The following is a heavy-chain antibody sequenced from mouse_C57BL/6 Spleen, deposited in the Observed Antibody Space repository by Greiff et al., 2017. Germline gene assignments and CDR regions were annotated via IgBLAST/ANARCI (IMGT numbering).Heavy chain of an antibody. V-gene: IGHV1-76*01. CDR1: GYTFTDYY. CDR2: IYPGSGNT. CDR3: ARRAAQVGDWFAY. J-gene: IGHJ3*01. D-gene: IGHD3-2*02. Sequence: VQLQQSGAELVRPGASVKLSCKASGYTFTDYYINWVKQRPGQGLEWIARIYPGSGNTYYNEKFKGKATLTAEKSSSTAYMQLSSLTSEDSAVYFCARRAAQVGDWFAYWGQGTLVTVSA.